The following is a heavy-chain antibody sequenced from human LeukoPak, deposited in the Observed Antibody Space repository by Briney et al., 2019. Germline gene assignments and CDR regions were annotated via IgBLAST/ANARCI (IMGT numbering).Heavy chain of an antibody. V-gene: IGHV3-7*01. CDR2: IKQDGSEK. CDR3: ARANSYGWYDAFDI. D-gene: IGHD5-18*01. J-gene: IGHJ3*02. Sequence: GSLRLSCAASGFTFSSYWMSWVRQSPGKGLEWVANIKQDGSEKYYVDSVKGRFTISRDNAKNSLYLQMNSLRAEDTAVYYCARANSYGWYDAFDIWGQGTMVTVTS. CDR1: GFTFSSYW.